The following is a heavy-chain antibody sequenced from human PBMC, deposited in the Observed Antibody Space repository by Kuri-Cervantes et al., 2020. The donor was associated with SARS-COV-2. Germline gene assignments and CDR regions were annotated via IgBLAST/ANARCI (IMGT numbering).Heavy chain of an antibody. V-gene: IGHV1-2*04. D-gene: IGHD2-2*01. J-gene: IGHJ6*02. CDR2: INPNSGGT. CDR3: ARDRHPRRRYCSSTSCYGDYYYYGMDV. Sequence: ASVKVSCKASGYTFTGYYMHWVRQAPGQGLEWMGWINPNSGGTNYAQKFQGWVTMSRDTSISTAYMELSRLRSDDTAVYYCARDRHPRRRYCSSTSCYGDYYYYGMDVLGQGTTVTVSS. CDR1: GYTFTGYY.